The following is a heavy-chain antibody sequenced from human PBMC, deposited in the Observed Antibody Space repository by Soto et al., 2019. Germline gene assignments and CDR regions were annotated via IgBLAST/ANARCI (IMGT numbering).Heavy chain of an antibody. V-gene: IGHV4-30-4*01. J-gene: IGHJ4*02. CDR2: IDHSGRD. Sequence: QVQLQESGSGLVKHSQTLSLTCTVSAGSIRSCDYYWTWIRQTPGKGLEGIGYIDHSGRDYYNPSLKSRATISIDTSNNQFSLKMTSVTAEDTAVYYCAGERGTFYLDHWGQGTLVTVSS. CDR3: AGERGTFYLDH. CDR1: AGSIRSCDYY. D-gene: IGHD3-10*01.